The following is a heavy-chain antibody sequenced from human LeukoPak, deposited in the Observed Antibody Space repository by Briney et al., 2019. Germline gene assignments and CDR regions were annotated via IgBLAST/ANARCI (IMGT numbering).Heavy chain of an antibody. V-gene: IGHV3-7*01. Sequence: PGGSLRLSCAASGFTLSSYWMSWVRQAPGKGLEWVANIKQDGSERYYVDSVKGRSTISRDNAKNSLYLQMNSLRAEDTAVYYCARRYCGGDCHSPYFDYWGQGTLVTVSS. CDR3: ARRYCGGDCHSPYFDY. J-gene: IGHJ4*02. CDR1: GFTLSSYW. CDR2: IKQDGSER. D-gene: IGHD2-21*02.